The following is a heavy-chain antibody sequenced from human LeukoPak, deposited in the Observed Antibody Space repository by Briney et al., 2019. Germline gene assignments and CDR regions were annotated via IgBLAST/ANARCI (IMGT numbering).Heavy chain of an antibody. J-gene: IGHJ6*03. D-gene: IGHD5-24*01. CDR3: AKFNSPQGYYYYMDV. CDR2: ISGSGGST. CDR1: GFTFTSYA. Sequence: PGGSLRLSCAASGFTFTSYAMTWVRQAPGKGLEWVSAISGSGGSTYYADSVKGRFTISRDNSKSTLYLQMNSLRAEDTALYYCAKFNSPQGYYYYMDVWGKGTTVTVSS. V-gene: IGHV3-23*01.